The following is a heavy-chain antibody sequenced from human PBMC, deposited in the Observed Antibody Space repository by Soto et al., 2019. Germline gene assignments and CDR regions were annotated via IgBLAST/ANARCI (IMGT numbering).Heavy chain of an antibody. V-gene: IGHV1-18*01. D-gene: IGHD5-18*01. CDR3: ARVSVRIQLLSPTPDAFDI. Sequence: ASVKPSCKASGYTFTSYGISWVRQAPGQGLEWMGWISAYNGNTNYAQKLQGRVTMTTDTSTSTAYMELRSLRSDDTAVYYCARVSVRIQLLSPTPDAFDIWGQGTLVTVS. CDR1: GYTFTSYG. CDR2: ISAYNGNT. J-gene: IGHJ3*02.